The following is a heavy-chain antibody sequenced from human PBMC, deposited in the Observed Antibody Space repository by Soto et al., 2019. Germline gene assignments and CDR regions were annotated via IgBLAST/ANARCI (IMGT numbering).Heavy chain of an antibody. CDR2: IYYNGNT. J-gene: IGHJ4*02. Sequence: SETLSLTCTVSGGSISNHYWSWIRQPPGKGLEWIGYIYYNGNTNYNPSLKSRVTMSVDTSKNQISLKLSSVTAEDTAVYYCARDGPYYYDSSGYYYYFDYWGQGTLVTVSS. CDR3: ARDGPYYYDSSGYYYYFDY. V-gene: IGHV4-59*11. D-gene: IGHD3-22*01. CDR1: GGSISNHY.